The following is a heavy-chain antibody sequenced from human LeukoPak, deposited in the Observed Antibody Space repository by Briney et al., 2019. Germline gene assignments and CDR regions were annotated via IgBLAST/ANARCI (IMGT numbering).Heavy chain of an antibody. V-gene: IGHV3-74*01. CDR2: ISSDGSST. D-gene: IGHD4-23*01. CDR1: GFTFSRYW. J-gene: IGHJ4*02. Sequence: QPGGSLRLSCAASGFTFSRYWMHWVRPAPGKGLVWVSHISSDGSSTNYADSVKGRFTISRDKAKNTLYLQMNSLRAEDTAVYYCARGSGTAVNYLVDDWGQGTLVTVSS. CDR3: ARGSGTAVNYLVDD.